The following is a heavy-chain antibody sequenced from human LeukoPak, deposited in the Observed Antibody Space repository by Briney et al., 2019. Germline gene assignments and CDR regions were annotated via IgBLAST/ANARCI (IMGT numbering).Heavy chain of an antibody. CDR3: TRGSIAYYYMDA. V-gene: IGHV4-34*01. CDR1: GGSFSGYY. Sequence: PSETLSLTCAVYGGSFSGYYWSWIRQPPGKGLEWIGEINHSGSTNYNPSLKSRVTISVDTSKNQFSLKLSSVTAADTAVYYCTRGSIAYYYMDAWGKGTTVTISS. D-gene: IGHD3-22*01. CDR2: INHSGST. J-gene: IGHJ6*03.